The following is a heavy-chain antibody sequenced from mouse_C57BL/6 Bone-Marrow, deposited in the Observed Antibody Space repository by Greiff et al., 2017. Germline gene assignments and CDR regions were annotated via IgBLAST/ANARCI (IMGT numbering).Heavy chain of an antibody. J-gene: IGHJ4*01. Sequence: QVQLKQSGPELVKPGASVKISCKASGYSFPSYYIHWVKQRPGQGLEWIGWIYPGSGNTKYNEKFKGKATLTADTSSSTAYMQLSSLTSEDSAVYYCARDGFYLYAMDYWGQVTSVTVSS. CDR2: IYPGSGNT. CDR1: GYSFPSYY. V-gene: IGHV1-66*01. D-gene: IGHD2-3*01. CDR3: ARDGFYLYAMDY.